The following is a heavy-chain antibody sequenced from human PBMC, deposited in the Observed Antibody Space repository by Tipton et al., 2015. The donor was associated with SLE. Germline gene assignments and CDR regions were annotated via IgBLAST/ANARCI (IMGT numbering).Heavy chain of an antibody. D-gene: IGHD6-13*01. J-gene: IGHJ4*02. CDR3: ARAELEYSSSWWSS. Sequence: QSGAEVKKTGSSVKVSCKASGYTFTYRYLHWVRQAPGQALEWMGWITPFNGNTNYAQKFQDRVTITRDRSMSTAYMELSSLRSEDAAMYYCARAELEYSSSWWSSWGQGTLVPVSS. CDR2: ITPFNGNT. CDR1: GYTFTYRY. V-gene: IGHV1-45*02.